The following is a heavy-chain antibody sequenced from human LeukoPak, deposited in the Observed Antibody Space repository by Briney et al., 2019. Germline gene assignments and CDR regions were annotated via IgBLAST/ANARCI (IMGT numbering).Heavy chain of an antibody. CDR1: GFTFSSYW. Sequence: GGSLRLSCAASGFTFSSYWMYWVRQAPGKGLVWVSRINSDGSSTTYADSVKGRFTISRDNAKNTLSLQMNSLRAEDTAVYYCAKAYNDILTGDHSWGQGTLVTVSS. J-gene: IGHJ4*02. CDR3: AKAYNDILTGDHS. D-gene: IGHD3-9*01. V-gene: IGHV3-74*01. CDR2: INSDGSST.